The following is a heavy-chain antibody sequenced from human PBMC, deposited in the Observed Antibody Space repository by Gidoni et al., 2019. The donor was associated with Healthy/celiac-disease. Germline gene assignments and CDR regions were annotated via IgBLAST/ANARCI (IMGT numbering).Heavy chain of an antibody. Sequence: QVQLVQAGAEVKKPGASVKVSCKASGYTFTSYGISWVRQAPGQGLEWMGWISAYNGNTNYAQKLQGRVTMTTDTSTSTAYMELRSLRSDDTAVYYCARAPPYDYVWGSYRYTETGDAFDIWGQGTMVTVSS. J-gene: IGHJ3*02. CDR1: GYTFTSYG. CDR3: ARAPPYDYVWGSYRYTETGDAFDI. CDR2: ISAYNGNT. V-gene: IGHV1-18*01. D-gene: IGHD3-16*02.